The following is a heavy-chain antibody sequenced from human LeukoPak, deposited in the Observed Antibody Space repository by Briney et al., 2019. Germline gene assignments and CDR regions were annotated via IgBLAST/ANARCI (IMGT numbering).Heavy chain of an antibody. V-gene: IGHV4-4*07. Sequence: SQTLSLTCTVSGGSISSYYWSWIRQPAGKGLEWIGRIYTSGSTNYNPSLKSRVTMSADTSKNQFSLKLSSVTAADTAVYYCVRDFNDYYYYYYMDVWGKGTTVTVSS. D-gene: IGHD1-1*01. CDR3: VRDFNDYYYYYYMDV. CDR2: IYTSGST. J-gene: IGHJ6*03. CDR1: GGSISSYY.